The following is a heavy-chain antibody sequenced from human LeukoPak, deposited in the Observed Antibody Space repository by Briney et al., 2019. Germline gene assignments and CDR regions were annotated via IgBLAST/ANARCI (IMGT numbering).Heavy chain of an antibody. J-gene: IGHJ4*02. V-gene: IGHV3-21*01. D-gene: IGHD3-16*01. CDR2: ISSSSSYI. Sequence: PWGSLRLSCAASGFTFSSYSMNWVRQAPGKGLEWVSSISSSSSYIYYADSVKGRFTISRDNAKNSLYLQMNSLRAEDTAVYYCARGGGAMAQCWGQGTLVTVSS. CDR3: ARGGGAMAQC. CDR1: GFTFSSYS.